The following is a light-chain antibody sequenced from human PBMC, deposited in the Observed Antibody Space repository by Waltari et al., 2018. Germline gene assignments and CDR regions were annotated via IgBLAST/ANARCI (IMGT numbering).Light chain of an antibody. V-gene: IGKV3-20*01. CDR1: HSLSVAY. J-gene: IGKJ2*01. Sequence: EIVLTQYPGTLSLSPGETATLSCRSSHSLSVAYIAWYQHKSGQAPRLLIKGALYRAADIPERFSGSGSGTDFTLTISRLEPEDFAFYYCQQYVNSPGTFGQGSKLESK. CDR3: QQYVNSPGT. CDR2: GAL.